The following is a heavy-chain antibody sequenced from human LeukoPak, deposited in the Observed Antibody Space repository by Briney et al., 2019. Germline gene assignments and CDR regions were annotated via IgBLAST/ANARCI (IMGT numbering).Heavy chain of an antibody. Sequence: SETLSLTCTVSGGSISSYYWSWIRQPPGKGLEWIGYIYYSGSTNYNPSLKSRVTISVDTSKNQFSLKLSSVTAADTAVYYCARKDSSSPDYYYYYMDVWGKGTTVTVSS. CDR2: IYYSGST. V-gene: IGHV4-59*01. J-gene: IGHJ6*03. CDR1: GGSISSYY. CDR3: ARKDSSSPDYYYYYMDV. D-gene: IGHD6-13*01.